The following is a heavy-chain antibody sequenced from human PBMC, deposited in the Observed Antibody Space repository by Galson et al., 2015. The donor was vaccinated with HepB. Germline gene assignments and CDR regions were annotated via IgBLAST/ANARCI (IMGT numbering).Heavy chain of an antibody. Sequence: LSLTCTVSGGSISSYYWSWIRQPPGRGLEWIGYIYYSGSTNYNPSLKSRVTISVDTSKNQFSLKLSSVTAADTAVYYCARDEGYCSGGSCYSLAFDIWGQGTMVTVSS. CDR2: IYYSGST. J-gene: IGHJ3*02. CDR1: GGSISSYY. D-gene: IGHD2-15*01. CDR3: ARDEGYCSGGSCYSLAFDI. V-gene: IGHV4-59*01.